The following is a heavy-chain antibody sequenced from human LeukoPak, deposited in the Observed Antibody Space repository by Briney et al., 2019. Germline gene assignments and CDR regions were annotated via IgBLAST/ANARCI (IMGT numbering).Heavy chain of an antibody. J-gene: IGHJ5*02. CDR2: GIPIFGIA. Sequence: SVKVSCKASGGTFSSYAISWVRQAPGQGLEWVGRGIPIFGIANYAQKFQGRVTITADKSTSTAYMELSSLRSEDAAVYYCARNWCGGSCQTYNWFDPWGQGTLVTVSS. CDR1: GGTFSSYA. D-gene: IGHD2-15*01. V-gene: IGHV1-69*04. CDR3: ARNWCGGSCQTYNWFDP.